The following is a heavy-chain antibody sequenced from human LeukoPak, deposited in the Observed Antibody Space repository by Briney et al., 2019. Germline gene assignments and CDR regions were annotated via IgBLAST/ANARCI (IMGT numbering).Heavy chain of an antibody. D-gene: IGHD3-3*01. CDR1: GGTFSSYA. Sequence: SVKVSCKASGGTFSSYAISWVRQAPGQGLEWMGRIIPIFGTANYAQKFQGRVTITTDESTSTAYMELSSLRSEDTAVYYCARQPLWSSYRSNWFDPWGQGTLVTVSS. CDR2: IIPIFGTA. V-gene: IGHV1-69*05. CDR3: ARQPLWSSYRSNWFDP. J-gene: IGHJ5*02.